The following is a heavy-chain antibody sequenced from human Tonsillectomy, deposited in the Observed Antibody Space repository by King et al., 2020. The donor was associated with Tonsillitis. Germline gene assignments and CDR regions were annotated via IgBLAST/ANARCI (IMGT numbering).Heavy chain of an antibody. V-gene: IGHV4-59*01. Sequence: VQLQESGPGLVKPSETLSLTCTVSGGSISSYYWSWIRQPPGKGLEWIGYIYYGGSTNYNPSLKSRVTISVDTSKNQFSLKLSSVTAADTAVYYCARELGANAFHIWGQGTMVTVSS. J-gene: IGHJ3*02. CDR3: ARELGANAFHI. D-gene: IGHD7-27*01. CDR2: IYYGGST. CDR1: GGSISSYY.